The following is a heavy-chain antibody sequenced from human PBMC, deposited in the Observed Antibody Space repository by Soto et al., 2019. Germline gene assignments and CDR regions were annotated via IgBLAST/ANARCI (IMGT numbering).Heavy chain of an antibody. CDR2: MNPNSGNT. J-gene: IGHJ4*02. CDR3: ARGQRDILTGYYSYFDC. V-gene: IGHV1-8*01. CDR1: GYTFTSYD. Sequence: ASVKVSCKASGYTFTSYDINWVRQATGQGLEWMGWMNPNSGNTGYAQKFQGRVTMTRNTSISTAYMELSSLRSEDTAVYYCARGQRDILTGYYSYFDCWGQGTLVTVSS. D-gene: IGHD3-9*01.